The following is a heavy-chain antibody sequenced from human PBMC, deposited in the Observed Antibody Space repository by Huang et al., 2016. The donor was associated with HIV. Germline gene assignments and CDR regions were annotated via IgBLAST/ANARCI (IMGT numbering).Heavy chain of an antibody. CDR1: GFTFSYHA. CDR2: IEDAGRHK. D-gene: IGHD6-19*01. CDR3: TRGWRLSDRCNGWYLGHLDY. V-gene: IGHV3-30*04. J-gene: IGHJ4*02. Sequence: QVHLVESGGGVVQPGRSLRLSCAASGFTFSYHALHLVRQTRGKGRARGGDIEDAGRHKYDADHLKGTFHISRDNSKNTLYLEMNILRVGDTATYYCTRGWRLSDRCNGWYLGHLDYWGQGTLVTVSS.